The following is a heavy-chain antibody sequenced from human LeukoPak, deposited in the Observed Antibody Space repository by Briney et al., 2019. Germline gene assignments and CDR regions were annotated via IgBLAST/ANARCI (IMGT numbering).Heavy chain of an antibody. CDR1: GYTLTELS. CDR3: ARGYCSGGSCYYYYYMDV. D-gene: IGHD2-15*01. Sequence: ASVKVSCKVSGYTLTELSMHWVRQAPGKGLEWMGGFDPEDGETIYAQKFQGRVTTTADESTSTAYMELSSLRSEDTAVYYCARGYCSGGSCYYYYYMDVWGKGTTVTVSS. J-gene: IGHJ6*03. V-gene: IGHV1-24*01. CDR2: FDPEDGET.